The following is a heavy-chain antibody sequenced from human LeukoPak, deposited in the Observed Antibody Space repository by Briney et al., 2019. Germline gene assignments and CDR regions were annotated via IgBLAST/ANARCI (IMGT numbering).Heavy chain of an antibody. Sequence: GESLKISCKGSGYSFTSYWISWVRQMPGKGLEWMGRIDPSDSYTNYSPSFQGHVTISADKSISTAYLQWSSLKASDTAMYYCATLNLAAASSNYYGMDVWGQGTTVTVSS. J-gene: IGHJ6*02. CDR1: GYSFTSYW. CDR2: IDPSDSYT. D-gene: IGHD6-13*01. V-gene: IGHV5-10-1*01. CDR3: ATLNLAAASSNYYGMDV.